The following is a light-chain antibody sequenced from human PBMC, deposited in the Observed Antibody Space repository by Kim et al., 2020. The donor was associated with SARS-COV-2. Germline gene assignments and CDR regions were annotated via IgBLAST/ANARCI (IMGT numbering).Light chain of an antibody. V-gene: IGLV3-1*01. Sequence: VAPGRTATISCSGDKLGDRYSCWYQQKPGQSPLLVIYQDSKRPSGIPERFAGSNSGNKATLTISGTQPVDEADYFCQAWDGRTGEVFGGGTQLTVL. J-gene: IGLJ2*01. CDR3: QAWDGRTGEV. CDR1: KLGDRY. CDR2: QDS.